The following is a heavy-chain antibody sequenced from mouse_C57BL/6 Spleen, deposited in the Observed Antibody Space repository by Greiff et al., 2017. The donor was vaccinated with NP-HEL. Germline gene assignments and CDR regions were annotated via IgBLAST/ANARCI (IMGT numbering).Heavy chain of an antibody. Sequence: EVKLVESGGGLVKPGGSLKLSCAASGFTFSSYAMSWVRQTPEKRLEWVATISDGGSYTYYPDNVKGRFTISRDNAKNNLYLQMSHLKSEDTAMYYCARATVVAPFDYWGQGTTLTVSS. CDR3: ARATVVAPFDY. J-gene: IGHJ2*01. V-gene: IGHV5-4*03. CDR2: ISDGGSYT. CDR1: GFTFSSYA. D-gene: IGHD1-1*01.